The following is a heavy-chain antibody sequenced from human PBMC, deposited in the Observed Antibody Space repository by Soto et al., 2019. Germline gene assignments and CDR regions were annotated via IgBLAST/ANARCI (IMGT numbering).Heavy chain of an antibody. V-gene: IGHV4-61*01. CDR1: GDSVSSDSCY. CDR3: ARDIRGYSRAFDY. Sequence: SETLSLTCTVSGDSVSSDSCYWTWIRQPPGKGLEWIGYISSSGSTKYNPSLKSRVTISLDTSSNQFSLELTSVTAADTAIYYCARDIRGYSRAFDYWGQGTLVTVS. D-gene: IGHD5-18*01. CDR2: ISSSGST. J-gene: IGHJ4*02.